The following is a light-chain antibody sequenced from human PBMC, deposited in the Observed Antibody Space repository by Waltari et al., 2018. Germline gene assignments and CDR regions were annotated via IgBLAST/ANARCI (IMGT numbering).Light chain of an antibody. CDR3: QQRSNWIT. Sequence: EIVLTQSPATLPWSPGERPTLSSRASQSVSIYLAWYQQKPGQAPRLLIYDASNRATGIPARFSGSGSGTDFTLTISSLEPEDFAVYYCQQRSNWITFGQGTRLEIK. V-gene: IGKV3-11*01. CDR2: DAS. J-gene: IGKJ5*01. CDR1: QSVSIY.